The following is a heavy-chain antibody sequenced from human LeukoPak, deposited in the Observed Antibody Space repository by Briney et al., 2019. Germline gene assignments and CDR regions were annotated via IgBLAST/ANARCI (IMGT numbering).Heavy chain of an antibody. J-gene: IGHJ3*02. CDR3: ARLAPGLGAFDI. V-gene: IGHV4-59*08. CDR2: VFYSGST. CDR1: GGSISTYY. D-gene: IGHD5-12*01. Sequence: SETLSLTCIVSGGSISTYYYSWIRQPPGKGLEWIGYVFYSGSTNYSPSLKSRVTISVDTAKKQFSLKLTSVTAADTAVYYCARLAPGLGAFDIWGQGTMVTVSS.